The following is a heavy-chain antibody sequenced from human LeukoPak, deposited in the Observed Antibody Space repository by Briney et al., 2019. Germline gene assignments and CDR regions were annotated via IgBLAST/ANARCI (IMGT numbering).Heavy chain of an antibody. Sequence: ASVKVSCKASGYTFTSYAMHWVRQAPGQRLEWVGWINAGNGNTKYSQKVQGRVTITRDTSASTAYMELSSLRSEDTAVYYCARSRYSSVSFRHQDPFDYRGQGALVTVSS. CDR2: INAGNGNT. J-gene: IGHJ4*02. CDR1: GYTFTSYA. CDR3: ARSRYSSVSFRHQDPFDY. D-gene: IGHD6-19*01. V-gene: IGHV1-3*01.